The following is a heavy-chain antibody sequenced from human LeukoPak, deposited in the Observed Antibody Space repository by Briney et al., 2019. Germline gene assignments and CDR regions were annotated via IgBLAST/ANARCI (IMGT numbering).Heavy chain of an antibody. J-gene: IGHJ6*03. CDR2: IRYDGSNK. D-gene: IGHD2-15*01. CDR3: AKAEGQDEYYMDV. CDR1: GFTFSSYG. V-gene: IGHV3-30*02. Sequence: QTGGSLRLSCAASGFTFSSYGMHWVRQAPGKGLEWVAFIRYDGSNKYYADSVKGRFTISRDNSKNTLYLQMNSLRAEDTAVYYCAKAEGQDEYYMDVWGKGTTVTVSS.